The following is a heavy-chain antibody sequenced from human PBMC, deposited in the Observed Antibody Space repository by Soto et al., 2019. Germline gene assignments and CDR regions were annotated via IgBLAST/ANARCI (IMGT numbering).Heavy chain of an antibody. J-gene: IGHJ2*01. CDR3: ASPVGGDSGSYPDWYFDL. D-gene: IGHD1-26*01. Sequence: EVQLVESGGGLVKPGGSLRLSCAASGFTFSSYSMNWVRQAPGKGLEWVSSISSSSSTIYYADSVKGRFTISRDNAKNSLYLQMNSLRDEDTAVYYCASPVGGDSGSYPDWYFDLWGRGTLVTVSS. CDR2: ISSSSSTI. V-gene: IGHV3-21*01. CDR1: GFTFSSYS.